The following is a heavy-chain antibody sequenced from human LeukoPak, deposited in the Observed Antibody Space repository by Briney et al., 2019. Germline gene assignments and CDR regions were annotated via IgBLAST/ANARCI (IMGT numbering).Heavy chain of an antibody. J-gene: IGHJ4*02. CDR2: IYHSGST. CDR3: ARAFPGRDLGV. V-gene: IGHV4-30-2*01. CDR1: GGSISSGGYS. Sequence: SETLSLTCAVSGGSISSGGYSWSWIRQPPGKGLEWIGYIYHSGSTYYNPSLKSRVTISVDRSKNQFSLKLSSVTAADTAVYYCARAFPGRDLGVWGQGTLVTVSS. D-gene: IGHD3-16*01.